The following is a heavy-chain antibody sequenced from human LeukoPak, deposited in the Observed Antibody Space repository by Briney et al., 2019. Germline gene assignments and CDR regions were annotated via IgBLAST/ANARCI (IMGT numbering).Heavy chain of an antibody. V-gene: IGHV4-34*01. J-gene: IGHJ3*01. CDR3: ARHEFGCSSAAFDS. CDR2: INHSGYT. Sequence: SETLSLTCAVHGGSFSGYLWSWIRQPPGKGLEYIGEINHSGYTTYNPSLKSRVTISVDTSKNQFSLNMISVTAADTAVYYCARHEFGCSSAAFDSWGQGTMVIVSS. CDR1: GGSFSGYL. D-gene: IGHD6-6*01.